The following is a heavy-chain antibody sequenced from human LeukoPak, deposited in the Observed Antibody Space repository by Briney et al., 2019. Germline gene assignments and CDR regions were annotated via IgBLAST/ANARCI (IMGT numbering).Heavy chain of an antibody. CDR1: GFTFSDYY. CDR2: ISSGGSTI. J-gene: IGHJ4*02. V-gene: IGHV3-11*04. D-gene: IGHD3-9*01. CDR3: ARQRGDILTGYYMPRGFDY. Sequence: GGSLRLSCAASGFTFSDYYMSWIRQAPGKGLEWVSYISSGGSTIKYADSVKGRFTVSRDNAKKSLYLQMNSLRAEDTAVYYCARQRGDILTGYYMPRGFDYWGQGTLVTVSS.